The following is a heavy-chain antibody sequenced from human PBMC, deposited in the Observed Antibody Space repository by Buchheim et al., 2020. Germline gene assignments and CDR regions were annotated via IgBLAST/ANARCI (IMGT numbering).Heavy chain of an antibody. CDR2: INHSGST. CDR3: ARGPLVSSGVPNDY. CDR1: GGSFSGYY. V-gene: IGHV4-34*01. Sequence: QVQLQQWGAGLLKPSETLSLTCAVYGGSFSGYYWTWIRQPPGKGLEWIGEINHSGSTNYNPSLKSRVPISVDTSKTQFFLKLSSVTAADTAVYYCARGPLVSSGVPNDYWGQGTL. D-gene: IGHD3-22*01. J-gene: IGHJ4*02.